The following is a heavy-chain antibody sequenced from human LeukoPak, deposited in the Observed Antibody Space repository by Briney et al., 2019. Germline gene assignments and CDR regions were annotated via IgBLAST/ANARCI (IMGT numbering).Heavy chain of an antibody. CDR2: INPNSGGT. Sequence: ASVKVSCKASGYTFSGYNMHWVRQAPGLGLEWMGWINPNSGGTNYAQKFQGRTTITRDTSTSTVNMELSGLRSDDTAVYYCARSAGIAVTGAAAYWGQGTLVTVSS. D-gene: IGHD6-19*01. CDR1: GYTFSGYN. J-gene: IGHJ4*02. V-gene: IGHV1-2*02. CDR3: ARSAGIAVTGAAAY.